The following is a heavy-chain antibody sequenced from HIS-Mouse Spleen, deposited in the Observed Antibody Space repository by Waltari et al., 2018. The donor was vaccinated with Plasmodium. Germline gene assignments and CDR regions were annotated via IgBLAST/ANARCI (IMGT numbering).Heavy chain of an antibody. CDR3: ARGGIVGATIDY. Sequence: QVQLQQWGAGLLKPSETLSLTCAVYGGSFSGYYWSWIRQPPGKGLELIGEINHSGSTNYNPPLKSRVTISVDTSKNQFSLKLSSVTAADTAVYYCARGGIVGATIDYWGQGTLVTVSS. CDR1: GGSFSGYY. D-gene: IGHD1-26*01. J-gene: IGHJ4*02. V-gene: IGHV4-34*01. CDR2: INHSGST.